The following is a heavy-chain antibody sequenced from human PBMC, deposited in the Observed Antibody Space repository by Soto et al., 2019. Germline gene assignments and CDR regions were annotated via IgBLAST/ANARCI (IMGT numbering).Heavy chain of an antibody. V-gene: IGHV4-39*01. J-gene: IGHJ4*02. CDR2: IYYSGST. CDR3: ARSIYIFGVDHFYYFDY. D-gene: IGHD3-3*01. Sequence: SETLSLTCTVSGGSISSSSYYWGWIRQPPGKGLEWIGNIYYSGSTYYNPSLKSRVTISVDTSKNQFSLKLSSVTAADTAVYYCARSIYIFGVDHFYYFDYWGQGTLVTVSS. CDR1: GGSISSSSYY.